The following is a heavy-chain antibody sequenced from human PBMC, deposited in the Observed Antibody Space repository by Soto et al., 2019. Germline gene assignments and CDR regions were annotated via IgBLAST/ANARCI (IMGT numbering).Heavy chain of an antibody. CDR1: GFTFSDFA. J-gene: IGHJ4*02. CDR2: IYGGGNGP. D-gene: IGHD2-2*03. Sequence: EVQVLESGGGLVQPGGSLRLSCAATGFTFSDFAMSWVRQAPGKGLEWVSRIYGGGNGPHYADSVKGRVTISRDNFKNTLYLQMNSLRAEDTAVYYCAKMEGMDPWAYSFDYWGQGTLVNVSS. CDR3: AKMEGMDPWAYSFDY. V-gene: IGHV3-23*01.